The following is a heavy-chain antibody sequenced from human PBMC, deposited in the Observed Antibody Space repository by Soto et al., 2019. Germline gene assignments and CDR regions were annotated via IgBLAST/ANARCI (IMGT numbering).Heavy chain of an antibody. J-gene: IGHJ5*02. CDR2: IYYSGST. CDR3: ARVRFLEWSNEGHWFDP. CDR1: GGSISSGGYY. Sequence: KPSETLSLTCTVSGGSISSGGYYWSWIRQHPGKGLEWIGYIYYSGSTYYNPSLKSRVTISVDTSKNQFSLTLSSVTAADTAVYYCARVRFLEWSNEGHWFDPWGQGTLVTVSS. D-gene: IGHD3-3*01. V-gene: IGHV4-31*03.